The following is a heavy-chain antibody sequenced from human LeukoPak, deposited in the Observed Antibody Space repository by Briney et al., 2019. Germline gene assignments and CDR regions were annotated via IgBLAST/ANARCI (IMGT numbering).Heavy chain of an antibody. CDR1: GFTFSSYG. CDR3: AKGSGINHYHWIDP. V-gene: IGHV3-30*18. D-gene: IGHD1-14*01. CDR2: ISYDGSNK. J-gene: IGHJ5*02. Sequence: PGGSLRLSCAASGFTFSSYGMHWVRQAPGKGLEWVAVISYDGSNKYYADSVQGRFTISRDNSKNTLYLQMDSLRAEDTALYYCAKGSGINHYHWIDPWGQGTLVTVSS.